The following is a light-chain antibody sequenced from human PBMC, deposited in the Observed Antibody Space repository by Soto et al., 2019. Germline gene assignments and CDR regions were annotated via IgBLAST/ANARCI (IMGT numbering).Light chain of an antibody. CDR3: QQYSSSPIT. CDR1: QTVSSNY. J-gene: IGKJ5*01. V-gene: IGKV3-20*01. CDR2: GAS. Sequence: IILTHSPYTLSLSPWERASLSCMSSQTVSSNYLAWYQQKPGQAPRLLIYGASSRATGIPDRFSGGGSGTDFSLTISRLDPEDFAVYYCQQYSSSPITFGQGTRLEIK.